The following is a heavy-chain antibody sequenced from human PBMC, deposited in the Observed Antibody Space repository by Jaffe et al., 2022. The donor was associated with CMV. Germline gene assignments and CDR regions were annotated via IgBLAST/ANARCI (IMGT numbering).Heavy chain of an antibody. CDR3: ARRYCSGGSCPFDY. D-gene: IGHD2-15*01. CDR2: IFSNDEK. CDR1: GFSLSNARMG. Sequence: QVTLKESGPVLVKPTETLTLTCTVSGFSLSNARMGVSWIRQPPGKALEWLAHIFSNDEKSYSTSLKSRLTISKDTSKSQVVLTMTNMDPVDTATYYCARRYCSGGSCPFDYWGQGTLVTVSS. V-gene: IGHV2-26*01. J-gene: IGHJ4*02.